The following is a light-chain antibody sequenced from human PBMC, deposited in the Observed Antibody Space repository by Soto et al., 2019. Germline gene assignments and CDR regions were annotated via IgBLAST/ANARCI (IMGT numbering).Light chain of an antibody. V-gene: IGKV1-27*01. CDR3: QKYSSVPV. CDR2: AAS. CDR1: QGIRNY. Sequence: DIQMTQSPTSLSASVGDRVTITCRASQGIRNYVAWYQQIPGKAPKLLIYAASTLQSGVPSRFSGSGSGTEFDLTINGLQPDDVATYSCQKYSSVPVFGPGTKVEIK. J-gene: IGKJ3*01.